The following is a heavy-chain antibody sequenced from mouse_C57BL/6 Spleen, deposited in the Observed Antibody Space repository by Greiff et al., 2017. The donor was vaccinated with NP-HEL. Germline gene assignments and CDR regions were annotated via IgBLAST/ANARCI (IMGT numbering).Heavy chain of an antibody. V-gene: IGHV5-17*01. CDR3: ARGYYGSSYGAMDY. D-gene: IGHD1-1*01. CDR2: ISSGSSTL. CDR1: GFTFSDYG. Sequence: EVKLVESGGGLVKPGGSLKLSCAASGFTFSDYGMHWVRQAPEKGLEWVAYISSGSSTLYYADTVKGRFTISRDNAKNTLFLQMTSLRSEDTAMYYCARGYYGSSYGAMDYWGQGTSVTVSS. J-gene: IGHJ4*01.